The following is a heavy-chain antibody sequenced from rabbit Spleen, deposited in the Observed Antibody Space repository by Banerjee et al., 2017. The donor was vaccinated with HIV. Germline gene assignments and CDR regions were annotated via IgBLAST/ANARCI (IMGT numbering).Heavy chain of an antibody. CDR3: ARDTGSSFSSYGMDL. CDR1: GFSFSSGYY. J-gene: IGHJ6*01. D-gene: IGHD8-1*01. CDR2: IDAGSSGFI. V-gene: IGHV1S40*01. Sequence: QSLEESGGGLVKPGGTLTLTCTVSGFSFSSGYYMCWVRQAPGKGLEWIACIDAGSSGFIYFATWAKGRFTISKTSSTTVTLQMTRLTAADTATYFCARDTGSSFSSYGMDLWGQGTLVTVS.